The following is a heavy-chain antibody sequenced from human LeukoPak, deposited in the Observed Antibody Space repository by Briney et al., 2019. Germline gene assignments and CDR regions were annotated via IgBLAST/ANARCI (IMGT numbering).Heavy chain of an antibody. Sequence: GGSLRLSCAASGFTFSSYAMSWVRQAPGKGLEWVSAISGSGGSTYYADSVKGRFTISRDNSKNTLYLQMNSLRAEDTAVYYCTAPDGYGGNLPTYYYYMDVWGKGTPVTVSS. V-gene: IGHV3-23*01. J-gene: IGHJ6*03. D-gene: IGHD4-23*01. CDR3: TAPDGYGGNLPTYYYYMDV. CDR2: ISGSGGST. CDR1: GFTFSSYA.